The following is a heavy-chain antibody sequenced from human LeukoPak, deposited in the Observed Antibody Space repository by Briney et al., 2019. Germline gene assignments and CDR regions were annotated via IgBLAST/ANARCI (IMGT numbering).Heavy chain of an antibody. CDR2: IIPISGTT. J-gene: IGHJ5*02. CDR3: ARKLRLGGNWFDP. Sequence: SVKVSCKTSGGTFTSYAITWVRLAPGQGLEWMGKIIPISGTTNYAQKFQGRVTFTADESTSTAYMELSSLRSEDTALYYCARKLRLGGNWFDPWGQGTLLTVSS. D-gene: IGHD1-26*01. CDR1: GGTFTSYA. V-gene: IGHV1-69*13.